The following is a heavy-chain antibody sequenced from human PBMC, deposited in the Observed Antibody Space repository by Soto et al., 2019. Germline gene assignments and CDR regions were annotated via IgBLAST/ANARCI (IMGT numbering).Heavy chain of an antibody. CDR3: ARDLEGDTAMAPLSGMDV. CDR2: IYYSGST. D-gene: IGHD5-18*01. CDR1: GGSISSGGYY. Sequence: NPSETLSLTCTVSGGSISSGGYYWSWIRQHPGKGLEWIGYIYYSGSTYYNPSLKSRVTISVDTSKNQFSLKLSSVTAADTAVYYCARDLEGDTAMAPLSGMDVWGQGTTVTVSS. V-gene: IGHV4-31*03. J-gene: IGHJ6*02.